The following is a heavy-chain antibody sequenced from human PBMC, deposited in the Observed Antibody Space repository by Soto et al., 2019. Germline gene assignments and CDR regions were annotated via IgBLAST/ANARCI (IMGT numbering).Heavy chain of an antibody. CDR2: IYYSGST. D-gene: IGHD1-20*01. CDR3: ARVGGITWFVP. J-gene: IGHJ5*02. CDR1: GGSISSGGYY. Sequence: PSETLSLTCTVSGGSISSGGYYWSWIRQHPGKGLEWIGYIYYSGSTYYNPSLKSRVTISVDTSKNQFSLKLSSVTAADTAVYYGARVGGITWFVPWGQGTLVTVSS. V-gene: IGHV4-31*03.